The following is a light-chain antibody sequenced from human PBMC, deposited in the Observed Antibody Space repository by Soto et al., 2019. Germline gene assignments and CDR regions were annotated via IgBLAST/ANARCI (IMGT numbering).Light chain of an antibody. J-gene: IGLJ1*01. CDR2: EVT. V-gene: IGLV2-23*02. Sequence: QSALTQPASVSGSPGQSITISCTGTSSDVGNFNLVSWYQQHPGKAPKLLIFEVTKRPSGVSDRFSGSKSANTASLTISGLQAEDEADYYCCSYVPTDPYLFGPGTKLTVL. CDR1: SSDVGNFNL. CDR3: CSYVPTDPYL.